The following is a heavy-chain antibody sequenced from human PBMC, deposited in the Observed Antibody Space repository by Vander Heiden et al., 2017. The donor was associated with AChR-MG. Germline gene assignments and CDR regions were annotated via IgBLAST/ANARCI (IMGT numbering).Heavy chain of an antibody. CDR1: GFTFDDYA. CDR3: AKDMKLYYYFGMDV. V-gene: IGHV3-9*01. Sequence: EVQLVESGGGLVQPGRSLRLSCAASGFTFDDYAMHWVRQAPGKGLEGVSGISWNSGNIGYADSVKGRFTISRDNAKNSLYLQMNRLRAEDTALYYCAKDMKLYYYFGMDVWGQGTTVAVSS. J-gene: IGHJ6*02. CDR2: ISWNSGNI.